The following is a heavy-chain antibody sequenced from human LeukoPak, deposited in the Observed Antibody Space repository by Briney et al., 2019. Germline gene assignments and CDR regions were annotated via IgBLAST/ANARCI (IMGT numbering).Heavy chain of an antibody. Sequence: SETLSLTCSVSGDSISFHFCSWIRQPPGKGLEWIGHTYYGGSTDYNPSLASRVTVSADTSKNQFSLKLSSVTAADTAVYYCATLGRAAGNAFDIWGQGTVVIVSS. CDR1: GDSISFHF. V-gene: IGHV4-59*11. D-gene: IGHD1-26*01. CDR3: ATLGRAAGNAFDI. J-gene: IGHJ3*02. CDR2: TYYGGST.